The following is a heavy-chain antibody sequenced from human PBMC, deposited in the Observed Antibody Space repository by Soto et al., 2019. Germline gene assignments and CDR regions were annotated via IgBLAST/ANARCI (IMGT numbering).Heavy chain of an antibody. CDR1: GFSLSTSGVG. CDR2: IYWDDDK. CDR3: AHRRTTVTTSLVNWFDP. V-gene: IGHV2-5*02. D-gene: IGHD4-17*01. J-gene: IGHJ5*02. Sequence: QITLKESGPTLVKPTQTLTLTCTFSGFSLSTSGVGVGWIRQPPGKALEWLALIYWDDDKRYSPSLKSRLTITKDNSKNQVVLTMTNMDPVDTATYYCAHRRTTVTTSLVNWFDPWGQGTLVTVSS.